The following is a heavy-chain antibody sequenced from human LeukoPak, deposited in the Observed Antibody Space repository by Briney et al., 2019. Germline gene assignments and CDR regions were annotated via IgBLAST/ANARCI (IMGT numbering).Heavy chain of an antibody. Sequence: KPSETLSLTCTVSGGSISSGSYYWSWIRQPAGKGLEWIGRIYTSGSTNYNPSLKSRVTISVDTSKNQFSLKLSSVTAADTAVYYCARELTYSSSWYNEGVELAGPNDAFDIWGQGTMVTVSS. V-gene: IGHV4-61*02. CDR1: GGSISSGSYY. D-gene: IGHD6-13*01. CDR3: ARELTYSSSWYNEGVELAGPNDAFDI. CDR2: IYTSGST. J-gene: IGHJ3*02.